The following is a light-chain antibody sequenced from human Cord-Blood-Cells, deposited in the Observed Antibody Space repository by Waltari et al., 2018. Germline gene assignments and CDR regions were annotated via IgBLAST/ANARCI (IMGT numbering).Light chain of an antibody. J-gene: IGLJ1*01. CDR3: SSYTSSSTYV. V-gene: IGLV2-14*03. CDR1: SSDVGGYNY. CDR2: DVS. Sequence: QSALTQPASVTGSPGQSITLSCTGTSSDVGGYNYVSWSHQHPGKAPKLMIYDVSNRPSGVSNRFSGSKSGNTASLTISGLQAEDEADYYCSSYTSSSTYVFGTGTKVTVL.